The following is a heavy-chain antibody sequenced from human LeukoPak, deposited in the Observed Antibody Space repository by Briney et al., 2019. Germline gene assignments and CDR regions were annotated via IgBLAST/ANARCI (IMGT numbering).Heavy chain of an antibody. CDR1: GFTFSGSA. D-gene: IGHD3-22*01. Sequence: PGGSLRLSCAASGFTFSGSAMHWVRQAPGKGLEWVGFIRYDGTHKYYADSVKGRFTISRDNSKNTLYLQMNSLRAEDTAVYYCAKISGYYPFEYWGQGTLVTVSS. CDR2: IRYDGTHK. J-gene: IGHJ4*02. V-gene: IGHV3-30*02. CDR3: AKISGYYPFEY.